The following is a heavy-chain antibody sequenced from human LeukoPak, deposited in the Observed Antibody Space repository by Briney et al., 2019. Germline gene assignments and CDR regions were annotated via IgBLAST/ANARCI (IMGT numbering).Heavy chain of an antibody. CDR3: AREGRVYYYDSSGYSGWFDP. CDR2: IIPIFGTA. J-gene: IGHJ5*02. D-gene: IGHD3-22*01. Sequence: SVKVSCKASGGTFSNYAISWVRQAPGQGLEWMGGIIPIFGTANYAQKFQGRVTITADESTSTAYMELSSLRSEDTAVYYCAREGRVYYYDSSGYSGWFDPWGQGTLVTDSS. V-gene: IGHV1-69*01. CDR1: GGTFSNYA.